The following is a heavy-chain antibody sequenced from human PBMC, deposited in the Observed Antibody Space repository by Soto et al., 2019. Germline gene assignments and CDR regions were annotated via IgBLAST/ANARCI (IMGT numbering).Heavy chain of an antibody. V-gene: IGHV4-31*03. CDR1: GGSISSGGYY. D-gene: IGHD2-15*01. Sequence: QVQLQESGPGLVKPSQTLSLTCTVSGGSISSGGYYWSWIRQHPGKGLEWIGYIYYSGSTYYNPSLXRXVXIXLDTSKTQFSLKLSSVTAADTAVYYCARYCSGGSCYSSHFDYWGQGTLVTVSS. CDR2: IYYSGST. J-gene: IGHJ4*02. CDR3: ARYCSGGSCYSSHFDY.